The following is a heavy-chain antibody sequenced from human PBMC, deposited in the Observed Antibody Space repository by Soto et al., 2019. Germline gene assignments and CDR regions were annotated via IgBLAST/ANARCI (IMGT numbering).Heavy chain of an antibody. J-gene: IGHJ4*02. D-gene: IGHD3-16*02. CDR2: IDGSGGTT. V-gene: IGHV3-23*01. Sequence: LRLSCAPSGCPFSSTDMTWVRQAPGKGLEWVSTIDGSGGTTYYADSVKGRFTISRGNSINTVFLQMNSLRADDTALYFCAINSCSLNSWGQGGLVTVSS. CDR1: GCPFSSTD. CDR3: AINSCSLNS.